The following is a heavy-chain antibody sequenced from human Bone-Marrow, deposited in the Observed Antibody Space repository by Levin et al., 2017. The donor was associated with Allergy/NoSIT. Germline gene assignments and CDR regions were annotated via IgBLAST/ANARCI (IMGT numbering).Heavy chain of an antibody. CDR3: ARGFIPGDNDAFDI. Sequence: QTLSLTCAIYGGSFSDYHWTWIRQPPGKRMEWIGEVKDGGGSHYNPSLKSRVTIFLDMPKNQFSLKLTSVSAADTAVYYCARGFIPGDNDAFDIWGQGTMVTVSS. CDR2: VKDGGGS. J-gene: IGHJ3*02. CDR1: GGSFSDYH. V-gene: IGHV4-34*09. D-gene: IGHD4-17*01.